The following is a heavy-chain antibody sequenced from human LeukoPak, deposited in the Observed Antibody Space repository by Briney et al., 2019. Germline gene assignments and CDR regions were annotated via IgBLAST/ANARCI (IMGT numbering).Heavy chain of an antibody. CDR3: ARTTEAHSWRTRYYDYYMDV. D-gene: IGHD6-13*01. J-gene: IGHJ6*03. CDR2: ISAYNGNT. V-gene: IGHV1-18*01. Sequence: ASVKVSCKASGGTFSSYAISWVRQAPGQGLEWMGWISAYNGNTNYAQKLQGRVTMTTDTSTSTAYMELRSLRSDDTAVYYCARTTEAHSWRTRYYDYYMDVWGKGTTVTVSS. CDR1: GGTFSSYA.